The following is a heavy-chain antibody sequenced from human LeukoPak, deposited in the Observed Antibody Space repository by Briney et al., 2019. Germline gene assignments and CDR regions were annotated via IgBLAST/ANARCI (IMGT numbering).Heavy chain of an antibody. D-gene: IGHD5-12*01. J-gene: IGHJ4*02. Sequence: GGSLRLSCAASGFTFDDYAMHWVRQAPGKGLEWVSGISWNSGSIGYADSVKGRFTISRDNAKNSLYLQMNSLRAEDTAVYYCARYIVATIGGFYFDYWGQGTLVTVSS. CDR3: ARYIVATIGGFYFDY. CDR2: ISWNSGSI. CDR1: GFTFDDYA. V-gene: IGHV3-9*01.